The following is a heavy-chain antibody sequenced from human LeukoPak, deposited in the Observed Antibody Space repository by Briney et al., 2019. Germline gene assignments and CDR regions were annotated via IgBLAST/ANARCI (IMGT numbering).Heavy chain of an antibody. Sequence: GGSLRLSCAASGFTFSSYEMNWVRQAPGKGLEWVSYISTSGTGKYYADSVKGRFTISRDNAKNSLHLQMNSLRGEDTAVYYCARRPGSYFDYWGQGTLVTVSS. CDR3: ARRPGSYFDY. CDR2: ISTSGTGK. J-gene: IGHJ4*02. D-gene: IGHD1-26*01. CDR1: GFTFSSYE. V-gene: IGHV3-48*03.